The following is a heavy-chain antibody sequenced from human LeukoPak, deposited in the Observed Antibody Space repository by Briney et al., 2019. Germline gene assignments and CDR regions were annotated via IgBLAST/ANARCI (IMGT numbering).Heavy chain of an antibody. CDR3: ARDMGRAWYGPPDY. Sequence: GRSLRLSCAPSGFIFSNYGMHWVRHAPGKRLEWVAVIWNDGSETFHADSVKGRFRIARDNSKNTLYLQMNSLRAEDTAVYFCARDMGRAWYGPPDYWGQGTLVTVSS. CDR2: IWNDGSET. J-gene: IGHJ4*02. V-gene: IGHV3-33*01. CDR1: GFIFSNYG. D-gene: IGHD6-13*01.